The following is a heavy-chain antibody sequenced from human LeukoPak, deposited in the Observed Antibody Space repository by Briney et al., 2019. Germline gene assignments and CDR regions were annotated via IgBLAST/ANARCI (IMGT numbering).Heavy chain of an antibody. V-gene: IGHV4-61*03. CDR1: GDSVSNGNYY. D-gene: IGHD3-10*01. CDR2: IYYTGKT. CDR3: ARSQNYYGSGDY. J-gene: IGHJ4*02. Sequence: SETLSLTCTVSGDSVSNGNYYWSWLRQPPGKALERIGYIYYTGKTYYNPSLEGRVTILVDTSRNHFSVKLSSVTAADTAVYYCARSQNYYGSGDYWSQGTLVTVSS.